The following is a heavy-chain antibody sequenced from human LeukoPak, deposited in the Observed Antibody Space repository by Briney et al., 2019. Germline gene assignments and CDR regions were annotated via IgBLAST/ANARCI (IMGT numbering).Heavy chain of an antibody. CDR1: GFSFSSYA. Sequence: GGSLRLSCATSGFSFSSYAMSWVRQAPGKGLEWVSAMSSSDDGRYYAASVRGRFTISRDTSRSTLYLQMNGLRAEDAAVYYCARQGIAVAGTGSWFDPWGQGTLVTVSS. D-gene: IGHD6-19*01. CDR2: MSSSDDGR. V-gene: IGHV3-23*01. CDR3: ARQGIAVAGTGSWFDP. J-gene: IGHJ5*02.